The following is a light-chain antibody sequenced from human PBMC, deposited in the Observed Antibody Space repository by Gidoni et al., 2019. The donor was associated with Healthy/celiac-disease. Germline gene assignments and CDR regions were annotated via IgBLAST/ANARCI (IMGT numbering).Light chain of an antibody. CDR2: RNN. CDR1: SSNIGSNY. J-gene: IGLJ2*01. Sequence: QSVLTQPPSASGTPGQGVTISCSGSSSNIGSNYVYWYQQLPGTAPKLLIYRNNQRPPGVPDRFSGSKSGTSASLAISGLRSEDEADYYCAAWDDSLSGKVFGGGTKLTVL. CDR3: AAWDDSLSGKV. V-gene: IGLV1-47*01.